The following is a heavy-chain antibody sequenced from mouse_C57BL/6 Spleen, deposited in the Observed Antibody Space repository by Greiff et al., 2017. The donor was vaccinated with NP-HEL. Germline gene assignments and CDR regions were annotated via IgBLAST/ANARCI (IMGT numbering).Heavy chain of an antibody. D-gene: IGHD2-4*01. J-gene: IGHJ1*03. CDR3: AISPYDDDWYFGV. CDR1: GYTFTSYW. V-gene: IGHV1-64*01. CDR2: IHPNSGST. Sequence: QVQLQQPGAELVKPGASVKLSCKASGYTFTSYWMHWVKQRPGQGLEWIGMIHPNSGSTNYNEKFKSKATLTVDKSSSPAYMQLSSLTSEDSAVYYCAISPYDDDWYFGVGGTGTTVTVSS.